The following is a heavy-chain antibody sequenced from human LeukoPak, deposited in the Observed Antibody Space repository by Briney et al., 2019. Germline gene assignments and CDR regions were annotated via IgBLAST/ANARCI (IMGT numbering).Heavy chain of an antibody. CDR3: AREDGYSYGRAFDI. CDR1: GFTFSSYG. V-gene: IGHV3-33*01. Sequence: GRSLRLSCAASGFTFSSYGMHWVRQAPGKGLEWVAVIWYDGSNKYYADSVKGRFTISRDNSKNTLYLQMNSLRAEDTAVYYCAREDGYSYGRAFDIWGQGTMVTVSS. CDR2: IWYDGSNK. D-gene: IGHD5-18*01. J-gene: IGHJ3*02.